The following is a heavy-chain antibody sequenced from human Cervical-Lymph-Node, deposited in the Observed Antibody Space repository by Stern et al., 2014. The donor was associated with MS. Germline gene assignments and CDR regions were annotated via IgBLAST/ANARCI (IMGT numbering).Heavy chain of an antibody. CDR2: IFPVFGTP. J-gene: IGHJ5*02. Sequence: QVQLVEPRAEVTKPGSSVKVSCKASGGTFSKFPSSWVRQAPGQGLEWMGGIFPVFGTPTYAQEFRGRVTITADVSTSTVYMELSSLRSDDTAVYYCALSSETSDRWYSLGYDLWGQGTLVTVSS. D-gene: IGHD6-13*01. CDR1: GGTFSKFP. V-gene: IGHV1-69*01. CDR3: ALSSETSDRWYSLGYDL.